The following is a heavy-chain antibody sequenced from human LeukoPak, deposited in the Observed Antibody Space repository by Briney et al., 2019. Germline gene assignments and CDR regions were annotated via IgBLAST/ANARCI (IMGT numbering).Heavy chain of an antibody. Sequence: PGGSLRLSCAASGFTFSDYYMSWIRQAPGKGLEWVSYISSSGSTIYYADSVKGRFIISRDNAKNSLYLQMNSLRAEDTAVYYCARASDTYYYDSSGPPVSYWGQGTLVTVSS. V-gene: IGHV3-11*04. CDR2: ISSSGSTI. J-gene: IGHJ4*02. D-gene: IGHD3-22*01. CDR1: GFTFSDYY. CDR3: ARASDTYYYDSSGPPVSY.